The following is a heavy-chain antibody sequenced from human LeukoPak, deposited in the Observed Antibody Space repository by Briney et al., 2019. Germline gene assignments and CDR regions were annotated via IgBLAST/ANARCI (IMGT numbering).Heavy chain of an antibody. J-gene: IGHJ3*02. D-gene: IGHD1-26*01. V-gene: IGHV1-3*01. CDR3: ARDVSVGASSDAFDI. CDR1: GYTFTSYA. Sequence: GASVKVSCKASGYTFTSYAMHWVRQAPGQRLEWMGWINAGNGNTKYSQKFQGRVTITRDTSASTAYMELSSLRSEDTAVYYCARDVSVGASSDAFDIWGQGTMVTVSS. CDR2: INAGNGNT.